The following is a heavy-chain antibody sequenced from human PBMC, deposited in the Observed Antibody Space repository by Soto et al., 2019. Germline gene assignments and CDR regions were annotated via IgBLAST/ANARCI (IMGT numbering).Heavy chain of an antibody. D-gene: IGHD2-15*01. V-gene: IGHV4-59*01. CDR3: ARGGVGCSGGSCYLDAFDI. J-gene: IGHJ3*02. Sequence: PSETLSLTCTVSGGSISSYYWSWIRQPPGKGLEWIGYIYYSGSTNYNPSLKSRVTISVDTSKNQFSLKLSSVTAADTAVYYCARGGVGCSGGSCYLDAFDIWGQGTMVTVSS. CDR2: IYYSGST. CDR1: GGSISSYY.